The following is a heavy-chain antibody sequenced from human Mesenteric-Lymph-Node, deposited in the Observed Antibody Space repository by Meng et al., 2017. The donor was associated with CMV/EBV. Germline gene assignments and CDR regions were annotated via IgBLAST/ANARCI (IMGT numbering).Heavy chain of an antibody. CDR1: GFSFSNHD. J-gene: IGHJ4*02. CDR2: ISGSGVTT. D-gene: IGHD6-19*01. Sequence: GGSLRLSCVASGFSFSNHDMSWVRQAPGKGLEWVSVISGSGVTTHYADSVKGRFTISRDNSKNMVFLQMNSLRVEDTAIYYCARKSSASGWFSDYWGQGTRVTVSS. CDR3: ARKSSASGWFSDY. V-gene: IGHV3-23*01.